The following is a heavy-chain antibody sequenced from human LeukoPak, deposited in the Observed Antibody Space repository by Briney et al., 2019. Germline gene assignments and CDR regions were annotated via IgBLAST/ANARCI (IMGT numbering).Heavy chain of an antibody. CDR1: GGTFSSYA. V-gene: IGHV1-69*13. Sequence: SVKVSCKASGGTFSSYAISWVRQAPGQGLEWMGGIIPILGAANYAQKFQGRVTITADESTSTAYMELSSLRSEDTAVYYCARIWITGALGMDVWGQGTTVTVSS. CDR2: IIPILGAA. CDR3: ARIWITGALGMDV. D-gene: IGHD1-20*01. J-gene: IGHJ6*02.